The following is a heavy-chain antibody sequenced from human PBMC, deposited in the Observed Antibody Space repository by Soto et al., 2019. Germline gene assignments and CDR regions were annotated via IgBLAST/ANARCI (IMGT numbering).Heavy chain of an antibody. J-gene: IGHJ6*02. Sequence: GGSLRLSCAASGFTFSSYGMHWVRQAPGKGLEWVAVISYDGSNKYYADSVKGRFNISRDNSKNTLYPQMNSLRAEDTAVYYCAKDGQNYYDFWSGYPTGGMDVWGQGTTVTVSS. CDR1: GFTFSSYG. CDR2: ISYDGSNK. D-gene: IGHD3-3*01. V-gene: IGHV3-30*18. CDR3: AKDGQNYYDFWSGYPTGGMDV.